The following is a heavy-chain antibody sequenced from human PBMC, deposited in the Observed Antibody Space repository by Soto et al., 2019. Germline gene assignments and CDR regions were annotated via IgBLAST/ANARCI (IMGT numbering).Heavy chain of an antibody. Sequence: SQTLSLTCAISGDSVSSNSAAWNWIRQSPSGGLEWLGRTYYRSKWYNDYAVSVKSRITINPDTSKNQFSLQLNSVTPEDTAVYYGSRASLTDDAFDIWGQGTMVTVSS. J-gene: IGHJ3*02. V-gene: IGHV6-1*01. CDR2: TYYRSKWYN. CDR1: GDSVSSNSAA. CDR3: SRASLTDDAFDI. D-gene: IGHD7-27*01.